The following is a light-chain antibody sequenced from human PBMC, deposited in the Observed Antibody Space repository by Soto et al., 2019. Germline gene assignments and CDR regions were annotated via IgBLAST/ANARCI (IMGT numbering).Light chain of an antibody. CDR2: DAS. CDR1: QSISSW. J-gene: IGKJ3*01. Sequence: DIQMTQSPSTLSASVGDRVTITCRASQSISSWLAWYQQKPGNAPKLLINDASSLETGVPSRFSGSGSGTEFTLTISSLQPDDFATYYCQQYNSYQFTFGPGTKVDIK. CDR3: QQYNSYQFT. V-gene: IGKV1-5*01.